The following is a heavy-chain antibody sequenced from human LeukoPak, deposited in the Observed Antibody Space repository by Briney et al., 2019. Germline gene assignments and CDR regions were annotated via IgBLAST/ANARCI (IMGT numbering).Heavy chain of an antibody. CDR1: GFTFSSYS. CDR2: ISVSSGSI. Sequence: GGSLRLSCAASGFTFSSYSMNWVRQAPGKGLEWVSYISVSSGSIDYADSVKGRFTISRDNAKNTLFLQLNSLRAEDTAVYYCARGRGYYDSSGYYPYYFDYWGQGTLVTVSS. CDR3: ARGRGYYDSSGYYPYYFDY. V-gene: IGHV3-48*04. J-gene: IGHJ4*02. D-gene: IGHD3-22*01.